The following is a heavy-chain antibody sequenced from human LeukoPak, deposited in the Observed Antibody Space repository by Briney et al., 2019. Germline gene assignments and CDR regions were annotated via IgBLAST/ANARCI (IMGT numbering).Heavy chain of an antibody. CDR1: GGSISSGGYY. CDR3: ARLGYKKAFDP. D-gene: IGHD5-18*01. J-gene: IGHJ5*02. V-gene: IGHV4-31*01. Sequence: SQTLSLTCTVSGGSISSGGYYWSWIRQHPGKGLEWIGYIYYSGSTYYNPSLKSQVTISADTSKNQFSLKLSSVTAADTAVYYCARLGYKKAFDPWGQGTLVTVSS. CDR2: IYYSGST.